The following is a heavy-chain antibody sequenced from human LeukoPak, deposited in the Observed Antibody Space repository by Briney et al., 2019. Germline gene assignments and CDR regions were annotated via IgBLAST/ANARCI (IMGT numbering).Heavy chain of an antibody. CDR3: AREGGGYDSGYFDL. V-gene: IGHV4-59*01. Sequence: SETLSLTCTVSGGSISSYYWSWIRQPPGKGLEWIVYIYYSGSTNYNPSLKSRVTISVDTSKNQFSLKLSSVTAADTAVYCCAREGGGYDSGYFDLWGRGTLVTVSS. J-gene: IGHJ2*01. CDR1: GGSISSYY. CDR2: IYYSGST. D-gene: IGHD5-12*01.